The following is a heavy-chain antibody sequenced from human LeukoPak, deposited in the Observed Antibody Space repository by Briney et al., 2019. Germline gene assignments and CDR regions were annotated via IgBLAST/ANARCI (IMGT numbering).Heavy chain of an antibody. CDR3: ARADFDSSGYYADY. V-gene: IGHV3-64*01. J-gene: IGHJ4*02. CDR1: GFTFSNYP. D-gene: IGHD3-22*01. CDR2: ISSDGGGT. Sequence: PGGSLRLSCAASGFTFSNYPMHWVRQAPGKGLEYVSAISSDGGGTYYANSVKGRFIISRDNSKNMLYLQMGSLRAEDMAVYYCARADFDSSGYYADYWGQGTLVTVSS.